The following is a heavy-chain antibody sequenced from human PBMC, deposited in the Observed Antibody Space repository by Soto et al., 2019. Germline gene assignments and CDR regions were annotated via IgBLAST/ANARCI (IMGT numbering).Heavy chain of an antibody. CDR2: INPSGGST. D-gene: IGHD3-3*02. V-gene: IGHV1-46*01. Sequence: ASVKVSCKASGYTFTSYYMHWVRQAPGQGLEWMGIINPSGGSTSYAQKFQGRVTMTRDTSTSTVYMELSSLRSEDTAVYYCARALPHVGFLEWPLTRGGMDAWGQGTTVTVSS. CDR1: GYTFTSYY. CDR3: ARALPHVGFLEWPLTRGGMDA. J-gene: IGHJ6*02.